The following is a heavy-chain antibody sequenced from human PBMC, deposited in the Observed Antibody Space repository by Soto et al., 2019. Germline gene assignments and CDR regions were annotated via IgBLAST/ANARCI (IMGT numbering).Heavy chain of an antibody. CDR2: IKEDGSQK. J-gene: IGHJ4*02. Sequence: EVQLVESGGDLVQPGGSLRLSCAVSGFTFSHYWMTWVRQAPGKGLEWVANIKEDGSQKNYVDSVKGRFTVSRDNAKNSLYLQMNSLRAEDTAVYYCARLGSEVDYWGQGTLLIVSS. V-gene: IGHV3-7*01. D-gene: IGHD2-15*01. CDR1: GFTFSHYW. CDR3: ARLGSEVDY.